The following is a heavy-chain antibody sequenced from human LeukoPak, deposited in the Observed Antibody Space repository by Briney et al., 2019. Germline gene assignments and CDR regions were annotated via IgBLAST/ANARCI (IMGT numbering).Heavy chain of an antibody. CDR2: IKQDGSEK. Sequence: GGSLRLSCAASGFTFSSYWMSWVRQAPGKGLEWVANIKQDGSEKYYVDSVKGRFTISRDNAKNSLYLQMDSLRAEDTAVYYCARLYCSGGSCYPGQFDYWGQGTLVTVSS. CDR3: ARLYCSGGSCYPGQFDY. CDR1: GFTFSSYW. D-gene: IGHD2-15*01. J-gene: IGHJ4*02. V-gene: IGHV3-7*01.